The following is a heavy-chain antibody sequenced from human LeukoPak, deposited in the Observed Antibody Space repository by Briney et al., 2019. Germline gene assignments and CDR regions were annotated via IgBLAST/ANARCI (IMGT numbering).Heavy chain of an antibody. CDR2: INPSGGST. CDR3: ARGVGVLSRFLEWLLYLDY. J-gene: IGHJ4*02. CDR1: GYTFTSYY. V-gene: IGHV1-46*01. Sequence: ASVKVSCKASGYTFTSYYMHWVRQALGQGLEWMGIINPSGGSTSYAQKFQGRVTMTRDMSTSTVYMELSSLRSEDTAVYYCARGVGVLSRFLEWLLYLDYWGQGTLVTVSS. D-gene: IGHD3-3*01.